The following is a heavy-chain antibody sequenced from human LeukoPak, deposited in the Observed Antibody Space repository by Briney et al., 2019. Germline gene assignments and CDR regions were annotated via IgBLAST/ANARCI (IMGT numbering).Heavy chain of an antibody. CDR1: GFTFDDYA. D-gene: IGHD6-19*01. CDR3: AKDHSSGWYVLDY. J-gene: IGHJ4*02. Sequence: PGGSLRLSCAASGFTFDDYAMHWVRQAPGKGLEWVSGISWNSGSIGYADSVKGRFTISRDNAKNSPYLQMNSLRAEDTALYYCAKDHSSGWYVLDYWGQGTLVTVSS. CDR2: ISWNSGSI. V-gene: IGHV3-9*01.